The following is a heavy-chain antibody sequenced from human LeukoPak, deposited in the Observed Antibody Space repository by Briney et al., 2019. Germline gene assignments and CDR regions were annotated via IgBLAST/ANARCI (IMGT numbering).Heavy chain of an antibody. CDR1: GFTVSTYA. D-gene: IGHD1-14*01. Sequence: GGSLRLSCAASGFTVSTYAMSWVRQAPGKGLEWVASMKPDGSESWYVDSVKGRFTISRDNSKNLLYLQLTSLRAEDTALYYCARDRGRNSFDYWGQGTLVSVSS. CDR3: ARDRGRNSFDY. CDR2: MKPDGSES. J-gene: IGHJ4*02. V-gene: IGHV3-7*01.